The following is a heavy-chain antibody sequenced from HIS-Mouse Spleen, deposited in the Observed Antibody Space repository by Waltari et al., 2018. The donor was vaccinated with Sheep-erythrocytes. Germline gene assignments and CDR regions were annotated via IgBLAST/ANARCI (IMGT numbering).Heavy chain of an antibody. D-gene: IGHD5-12*01. CDR2: MNPNSGNT. V-gene: IGHV1-8*01. J-gene: IGHJ4*02. Sequence: SVKVSCKASGYTFTSYDLNWVRQATGQGLEWRGWMNPNSGNTGYAQKFQGRVTMTRNTSISTAYTELSSLRSEDTAVYYCARGHYSGYDFDYWGQGTLVTVSS. CDR1: GYTFTSYD. CDR3: ARGHYSGYDFDY.